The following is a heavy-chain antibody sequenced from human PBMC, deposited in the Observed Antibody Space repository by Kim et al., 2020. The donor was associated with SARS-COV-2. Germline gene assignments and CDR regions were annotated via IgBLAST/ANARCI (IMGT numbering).Heavy chain of an antibody. V-gene: IGHV3-23*01. J-gene: IGHJ6*02. CDR3: AKDLGYCSSTSCYPPYGMDV. D-gene: IGHD2-2*03. CDR1: GFTFSSFA. Sequence: GGSLRLSCAASGFTFSSFAMSWVRQAPGKGLEWVSAISDSGGSTYYADSVKGRFTISRDNSKNTLYLQMNSLRAEDTAVYYCAKDLGYCSSTSCYPPYGMDVWGRGTTVTVSS. CDR2: ISDSGGST.